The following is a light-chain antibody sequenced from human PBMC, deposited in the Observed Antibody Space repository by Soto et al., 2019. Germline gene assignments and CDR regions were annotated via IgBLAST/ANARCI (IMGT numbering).Light chain of an antibody. V-gene: IGKV4-1*01. CDR3: QQYYSTPPT. Sequence: DIVMTQSPDSLAVSLGERATINCKSSQSVLYTSNNKNYLAWYQQKAGQPPKLLLYWASTRESGVPDRFSGSGSGTDFTLTISSLQAEDVAVYYCQQYYSTPPTFGQGTKVDIK. CDR1: QSVLYTSNNKNY. J-gene: IGKJ1*01. CDR2: WAS.